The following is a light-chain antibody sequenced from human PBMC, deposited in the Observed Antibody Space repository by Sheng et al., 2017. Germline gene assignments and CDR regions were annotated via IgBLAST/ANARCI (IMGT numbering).Light chain of an antibody. V-gene: IGKV1-39*01. Sequence: DFQMTQSPSSLSASVGDRVTITCRASQNINSYLNWYQYRSGKAPKLLIYGGLNLQSGVPPNFSGSRSGTNFTLTISSLQPDDFATYYCQQTYSPPFTFGPGTKVDFK. CDR1: QNINSY. CDR2: GGL. CDR3: QQTYSPPFT. J-gene: IGKJ3*01.